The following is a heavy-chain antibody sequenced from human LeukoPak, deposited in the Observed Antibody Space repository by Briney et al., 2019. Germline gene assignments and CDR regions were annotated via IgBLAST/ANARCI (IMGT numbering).Heavy chain of an antibody. CDR1: GGSISSGDYY. CDR3: ARDRSDCSSTSCYDAFDI. J-gene: IGHJ3*02. CDR2: IYYSGST. Sequence: SQTLSLTCTVSGGSISSGDYYWSWIRQPPGKGQEWIGYIYYSGSTYYNPSLKSRVTISVDTSKNQFSLKLSSVTAADTAVYYCARDRSDCSSTSCYDAFDIWGQGTMVTVSS. V-gene: IGHV4-30-4*08. D-gene: IGHD2-2*01.